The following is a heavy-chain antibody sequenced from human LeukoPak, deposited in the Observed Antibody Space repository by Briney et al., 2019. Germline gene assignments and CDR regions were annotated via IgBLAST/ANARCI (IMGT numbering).Heavy chain of an antibody. V-gene: IGHV3-64*01. J-gene: IGHJ4*02. CDR3: ARVDSTGWDDALDY. CDR2: ISDQGGST. Sequence: GSLRLSCAASGFTFSIYAMHWVRQAPGKGLEYVAAISDQGGSTYYANSVKGRFTISKDNSKNTLYLQMGGLRPDDTAVYYCARVDSTGWDDALDYWGQGTLVTVSS. D-gene: IGHD6-19*01. CDR1: GFTFSIYA.